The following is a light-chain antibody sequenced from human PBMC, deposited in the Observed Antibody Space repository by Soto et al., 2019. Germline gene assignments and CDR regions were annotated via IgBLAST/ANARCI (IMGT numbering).Light chain of an antibody. CDR2: SNN. Sequence: QSVLTQPPSASGTPGETVPIFCFGTSPNLAGYTVNWYHQVPGAAPKVLIYSNNQRPSGVPDRISGSKSGTSASLAISGLQSEDEGDYYCAAWDDSLNGVVFGGGTKLTVL. V-gene: IGLV1-44*01. CDR1: SPNLAGYT. J-gene: IGLJ2*01. CDR3: AAWDDSLNGVV.